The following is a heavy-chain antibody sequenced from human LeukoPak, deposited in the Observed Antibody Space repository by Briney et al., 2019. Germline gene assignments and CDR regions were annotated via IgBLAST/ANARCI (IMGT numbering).Heavy chain of an antibody. V-gene: IGHV3-20*04. Sequence: GGSRRLSCAASGFTFDDYGMSWVRQAPGKGLEWVPGINWNSGSTGYADSVKGRFTISRDNAKNSLYLQMNSLRAEDTALYYCARDKDGSGSYYMSGFDYWGQGTLVTVSS. J-gene: IGHJ4*02. CDR1: GFTFDDYG. CDR2: INWNSGST. CDR3: ARDKDGSGSYYMSGFDY. D-gene: IGHD3-10*01.